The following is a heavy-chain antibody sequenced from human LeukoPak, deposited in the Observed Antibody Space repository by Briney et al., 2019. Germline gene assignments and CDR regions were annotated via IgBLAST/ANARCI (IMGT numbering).Heavy chain of an antibody. CDR1: GFTFSTYA. Sequence: GGSLRLSCAASGFTFSTYAMSWVRQAPGKGLEWVSTISGSGGSTYYADSVKGRFTISRGNSKNTLYLQMNSLRAEDTALYYCAKDGSSSWYRYFDYWGQGTLVTVSS. J-gene: IGHJ4*02. CDR3: AKDGSSSWYRYFDY. D-gene: IGHD6-13*01. V-gene: IGHV3-23*01. CDR2: ISGSGGST.